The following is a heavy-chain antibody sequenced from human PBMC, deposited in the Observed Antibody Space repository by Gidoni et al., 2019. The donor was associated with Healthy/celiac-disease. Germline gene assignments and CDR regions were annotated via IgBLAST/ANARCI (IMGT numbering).Heavy chain of an antibody. V-gene: IGHV4-39*01. J-gene: IGHJ4*02. CDR3: ARHARVEMATISPFSPV. D-gene: IGHD5-12*01. CDR2: IYYSGST. Sequence: QLQLQESGPGLVKPSETLAPPCTVSGGSTSRSSYYWGLIRQTPGKGLEWIGSIYYSGSTYFNPSLKSRVTISVDTSKSQFSLKLSSVTAADTAVYYCARHARVEMATISPFSPVWGQGTLVTVSS. CDR1: GGSTSRSSYY.